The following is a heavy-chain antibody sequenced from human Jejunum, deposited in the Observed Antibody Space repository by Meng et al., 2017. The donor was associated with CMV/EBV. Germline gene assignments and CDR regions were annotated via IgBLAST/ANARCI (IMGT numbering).Heavy chain of an antibody. Sequence: SGVAFSTFGMPWVRQAPGRGLEWLAFMRFGGDDVHYADSVRGRFTVSRDNSRNTLYLQMDSLRPGDTALYYCAKDYTNTWSNYFDYWGRGTLVTVSS. D-gene: IGHD6-13*01. J-gene: IGHJ4*02. CDR2: MRFGGDDV. V-gene: IGHV3-30*02. CDR3: AKDYTNTWSNYFDY. CDR1: GVAFSTFG.